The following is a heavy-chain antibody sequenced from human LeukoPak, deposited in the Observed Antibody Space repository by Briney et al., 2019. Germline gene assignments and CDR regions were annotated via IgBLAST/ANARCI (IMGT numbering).Heavy chain of an antibody. Sequence: GESLRLSCAASGFTFSTYGMHWVRQVPGKGLDWVSYIDNTSRYIEYADSVKGRFTVSRDNAANSMYLQMSSLRPDDTAVYFCARSKDRSWPFDSWGQGTLVAVSS. V-gene: IGHV3-21*01. CDR2: IDNTSRYI. CDR1: GFTFSTYG. CDR3: ARSKDRSWPFDS. D-gene: IGHD4-11*01. J-gene: IGHJ4*02.